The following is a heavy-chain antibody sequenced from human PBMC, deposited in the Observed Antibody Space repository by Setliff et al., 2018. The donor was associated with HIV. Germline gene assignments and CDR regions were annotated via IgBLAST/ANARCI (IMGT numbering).Heavy chain of an antibody. J-gene: IGHJ4*02. CDR3: ARDSSAPRTPPLH. D-gene: IGHD2-15*01. CDR2: INIYTGDR. Sequence: ASVKVSCKASGYTFAGYGIHWVRQAPGQGLEWVGWINIYTGDRTYADNFQYRVTMTADTSTSTVYMELRHLRSDDTAVYYCARDSSAPRTPPLHWGQGTLVTVTS. CDR1: GYTFAGYG. V-gene: IGHV1-18*01.